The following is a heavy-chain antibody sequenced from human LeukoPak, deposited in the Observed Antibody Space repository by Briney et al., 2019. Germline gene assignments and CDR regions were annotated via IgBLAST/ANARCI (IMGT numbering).Heavy chain of an antibody. CDR3: ARVLDSSTSSYQSLKY. Sequence: GGSLRRSCAASGFTFSSYWMNWVRRAPGKGLEWVANIKQDESEKYYVDSVKGRFTISRDNAKNSLYLQMNNLRAEDTAVYYCARVLDSSTSSYQSLKYWGQGTLVTVSS. CDR2: IKQDESEK. D-gene: IGHD2-2*01. V-gene: IGHV3-7*01. J-gene: IGHJ1*01. CDR1: GFTFSSYW.